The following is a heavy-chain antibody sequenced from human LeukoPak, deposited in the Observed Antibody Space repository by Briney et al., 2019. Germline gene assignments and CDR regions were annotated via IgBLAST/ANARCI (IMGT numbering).Heavy chain of an antibody. CDR2: MNPNSGNT. V-gene: IGHV1-8*01. D-gene: IGHD3-22*01. CDR3: ASVGRIAYYYDSLDP. J-gene: IGHJ5*02. Sequence: ASVKVSCKASGYTFTSYDINWVRQATGQGLEWMGWMNPNSGNTGYAQKFQGRVTMTRNTSISTAYMEPSSLRSEDTAVYYCASVGRIAYYYDSLDPWGQGTLVTVSS. CDR1: GYTFTSYD.